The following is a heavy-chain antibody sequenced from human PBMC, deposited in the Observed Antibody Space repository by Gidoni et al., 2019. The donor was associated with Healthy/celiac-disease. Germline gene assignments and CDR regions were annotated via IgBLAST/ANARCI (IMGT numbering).Heavy chain of an antibody. CDR3: ASLGEYQLLPRRALYYYGMDV. V-gene: IGHV3-33*01. J-gene: IGHJ6*02. D-gene: IGHD2-2*01. CDR2: IWYDGSNK. CDR1: TFSSYG. Sequence: TFSSYGMHWVRQAPGKGLEWVAVIWYDGSNKYYADSVKGRFTISRDNSKNTLYLQMNSLRAEDTAVYYCASLGEYQLLPRRALYYYGMDVLGQGTTVTVSS.